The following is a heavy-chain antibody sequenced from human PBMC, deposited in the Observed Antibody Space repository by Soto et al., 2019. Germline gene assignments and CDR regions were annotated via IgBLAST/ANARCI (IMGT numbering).Heavy chain of an antibody. CDR1: GYTFTGYY. CDR2: INPNSGGT. J-gene: IGHJ6*02. V-gene: IGHV1-2*02. CDR3: ARDTSSDTSQYYYGMDV. Sequence: QVQLVQSGAEVKKPGASVKVSCKASGYTFTGYYMHWVRQAPGQGLEWMGWINPNSGGTNYAQKFQGRVTMTRDTSISTAYMELSRLRSDDTAVYYCARDTSSDTSQYYYGMDVWGQGTTVTVSS.